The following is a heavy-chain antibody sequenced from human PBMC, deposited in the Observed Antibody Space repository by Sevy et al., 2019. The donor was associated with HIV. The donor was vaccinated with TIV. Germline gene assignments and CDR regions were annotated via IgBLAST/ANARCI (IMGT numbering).Heavy chain of an antibody. CDR1: GFIVSSSP. CDR3: TRYQWDHGSGSFYFAN. D-gene: IGHD3-10*01. J-gene: IGHJ4*02. V-gene: IGHV3-53*01. Sequence: SGSLRLSCAASGFIVSSSPMSWVRQAPGKGLEGLSVFSGGLKTYYADSVRGRFTISRDSSEKTLSLQMNSLRAEGTAVYFCTRYQWDHGSGSFYFANWGQGTLVIVSS. CDR2: FSGGLKT.